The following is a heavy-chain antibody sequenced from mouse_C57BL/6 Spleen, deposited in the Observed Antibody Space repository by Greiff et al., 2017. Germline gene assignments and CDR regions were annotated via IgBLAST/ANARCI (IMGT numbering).Heavy chain of an antibody. D-gene: IGHD3-1*01. J-gene: IGHJ4*01. CDR3: ARSGGYWGYYAMDY. Sequence: EVMLVESGGGLVQPGGSLKLSCAASGFTFSDYYMYWVRQTPEKRLEWVAYISNGGGSTYYPDTVKGRFTISRDNAKNTLYLQMSRLKSEDTAMYYCARSGGYWGYYAMDYWVKEPQSPSPQ. V-gene: IGHV5-12*01. CDR1: GFTFSDYY. CDR2: ISNGGGST.